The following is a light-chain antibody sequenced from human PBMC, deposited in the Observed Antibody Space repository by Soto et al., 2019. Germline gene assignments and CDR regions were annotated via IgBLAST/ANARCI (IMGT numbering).Light chain of an antibody. Sequence: TQSPVTLSLSPGDRATLSCRAGQTIYSNVAWYQQRPGQAPRLLIYRASTRATGVPARFSGSGSGTEFTLTISSLQSEDFALYYCQQYQNLWTFGQGTKVDIK. J-gene: IGKJ1*01. CDR2: RAS. CDR3: QQYQNLWT. V-gene: IGKV3-15*01. CDR1: QTIYSN.